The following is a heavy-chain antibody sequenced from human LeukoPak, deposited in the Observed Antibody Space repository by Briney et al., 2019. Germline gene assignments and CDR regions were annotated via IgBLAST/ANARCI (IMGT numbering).Heavy chain of an antibody. J-gene: IGHJ4*02. V-gene: IGHV3-15*04. Sequence: GGSLRLSCAASGFTFNLAWMSWVRQTPGKGLQWFARIAFTPEGPATDYATPVRGRFTISRDDSRNMVYLQMSSLRTDDTAVYYCVWSSTWDKRFYLDQWGQGTLVTVSS. CDR2: IAFTPEGPAT. D-gene: IGHD6-6*01. CDR3: VWSSTWDKRFYLDQ. CDR1: GFTFNLAW.